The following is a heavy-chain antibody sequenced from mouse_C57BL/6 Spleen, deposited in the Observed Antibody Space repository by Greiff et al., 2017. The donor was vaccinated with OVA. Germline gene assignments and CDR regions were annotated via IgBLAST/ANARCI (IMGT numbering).Heavy chain of an antibody. V-gene: IGHV1-55*01. CDR2: IYPGSGST. D-gene: IGHD1-1*01. CDR1: GYTFTSYW. J-gene: IGHJ2*01. CDR3: ARSDYYGSSYGGGY. Sequence: VQLQQSGPELVKPGASVKISCKASGYTFTSYWITWVKQRPGQGLEWIGDIYPGSGSTNYNEKFKSKATLTVDTSSSTAYMQLSSLTSEDSAVYYCARSDYYGSSYGGGYWGQGTTLTVSS.